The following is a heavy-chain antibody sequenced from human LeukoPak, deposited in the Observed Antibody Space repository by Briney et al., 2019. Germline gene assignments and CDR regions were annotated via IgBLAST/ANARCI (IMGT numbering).Heavy chain of an antibody. CDR1: GFTFSSYW. J-gene: IGHJ4*02. CDR2: IKQDGSEK. D-gene: IGHD3-9*01. V-gene: IGHV3-7*01. Sequence: GGSLRLSCAASGFTFSSYWMRWVRQAPGKGLEWVANIKQDGSEKYYVDSVKGRFTISRDNAKNSLYLQMNSLRAEDTAVYYCAREGRYYDILTGYSPLYYFDYWGQGTLVTVSS. CDR3: AREGRYYDILTGYSPLYYFDY.